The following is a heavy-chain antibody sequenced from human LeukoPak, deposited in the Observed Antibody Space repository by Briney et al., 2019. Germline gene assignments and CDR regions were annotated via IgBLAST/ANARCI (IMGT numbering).Heavy chain of an antibody. CDR2: IRSDLSNK. CDR3: GKHDSSFPY. Sequence: PGGSLRLSCAASGFSFSNYGMHWLRPAPGKGLERVAFIRSDLSNKDYVDSVRGRFTISRDNSKNSLYLQMNSLRGDDTAVYYCGKHDSSFPYCGQGTLVTVSS. V-gene: IGHV3-30*02. J-gene: IGHJ4*02. D-gene: IGHD6-6*01. CDR1: GFSFSNYG.